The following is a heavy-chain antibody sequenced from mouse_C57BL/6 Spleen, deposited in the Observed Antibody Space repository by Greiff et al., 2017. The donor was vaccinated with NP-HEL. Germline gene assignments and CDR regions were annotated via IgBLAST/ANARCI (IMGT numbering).Heavy chain of an antibody. J-gene: IGHJ1*03. CDR3: AREGGIWYFDV. Sequence: VQLVESGPGLVQPSQSLSITCTVSGFSLTSYGVHWVRQSPGKGLEWLGVIWSGGSTDYNAAFISRLSISKDNSKSQVFFKMNSLQADDTAIYYCAREGGIWYFDVWGTGTTVTVSS. CDR2: IWSGGST. V-gene: IGHV2-2*01. CDR1: GFSLTSYG.